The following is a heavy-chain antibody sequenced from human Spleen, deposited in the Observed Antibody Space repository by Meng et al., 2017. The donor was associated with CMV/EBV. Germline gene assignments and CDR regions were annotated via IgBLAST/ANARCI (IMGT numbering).Heavy chain of an antibody. D-gene: IGHD1-26*01. V-gene: IGHV4-34*01. CDR2: INHSGST. J-gene: IGHJ4*02. CDR1: GGSFSGYY. Sequence: SLTCAVYGGSFSGYYWSWIRQPPGKGLEWIGEINHSGSTNYNPSLKSRVTISVDTSKNHFSLKLTSVTAADTAVYYCARDSGNYLDSWGQGALVTVSS. CDR3: ARDSGNYLDS.